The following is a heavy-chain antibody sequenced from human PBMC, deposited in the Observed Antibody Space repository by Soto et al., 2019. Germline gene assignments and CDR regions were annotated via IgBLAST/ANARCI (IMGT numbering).Heavy chain of an antibody. D-gene: IGHD3-10*01. Sequence: QVLLVQSGTEVKKPGSSVKVSCQASGGTSSDYALTWVRQAPGQGLEWMGGIIPIFGTANYAQRFQGRVSITADESSSTAHMELSSLKSEDTAVYYCAGSFKYGSGTFDALDVWGHGTMVMVSS. CDR1: GGTSSDYA. V-gene: IGHV1-69*01. CDR3: AGSFKYGSGTFDALDV. J-gene: IGHJ3*01. CDR2: IIPIFGTA.